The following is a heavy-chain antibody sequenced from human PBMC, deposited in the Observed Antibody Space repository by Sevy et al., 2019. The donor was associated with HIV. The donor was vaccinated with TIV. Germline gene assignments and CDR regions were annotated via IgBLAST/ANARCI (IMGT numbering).Heavy chain of an antibody. D-gene: IGHD3-3*01. V-gene: IGHV3-74*01. CDR1: GFTFSKYW. CDR2: INGDGNSP. J-gene: IGHJ6*02. Sequence: EGSLRLSCEVSGFTFSKYWMHWVRQAPGKGLVWVSRINGDGNSPIYADSVQGRFTISRDNAKNTLFLQMNSLRAEDTGIYYCAREGVDFWSGPVDYYYGMDVWGQGTTVTVSS. CDR3: AREGVDFWSGPVDYYYGMDV.